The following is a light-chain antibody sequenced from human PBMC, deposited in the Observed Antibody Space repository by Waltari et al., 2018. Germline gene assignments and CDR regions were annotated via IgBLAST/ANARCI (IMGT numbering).Light chain of an antibody. CDR3: QHYVSLPVT. Sequence: EIVLTQSPGTLSLSPGERATLSGRASQSLSIYLAWYQQKPGRAPRLLIYHASSRATGVPDRVSGSGSGTDFSLTISRLEPEDFAVYYCQHYVSLPVTFGQGTKVEIK. J-gene: IGKJ1*01. CDR2: HAS. CDR1: QSLSIY. V-gene: IGKV3-20*01.